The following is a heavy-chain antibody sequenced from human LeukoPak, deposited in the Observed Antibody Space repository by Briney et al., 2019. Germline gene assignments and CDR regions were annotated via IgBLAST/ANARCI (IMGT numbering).Heavy chain of an antibody. CDR1: GGTFSSYA. D-gene: IGHD5-18*01. Sequence: SVKVSCKASGGTFSSYAISWVRQAPGQGLEWMGRTIPILGIANYAQKFQGKVTITADKSTSTAYMELSSLRSEDTAVYYCARDDGSSYGYWGQGTLVTVSS. V-gene: IGHV1-69*04. CDR3: ARDDGSSYGY. J-gene: IGHJ4*02. CDR2: TIPILGIA.